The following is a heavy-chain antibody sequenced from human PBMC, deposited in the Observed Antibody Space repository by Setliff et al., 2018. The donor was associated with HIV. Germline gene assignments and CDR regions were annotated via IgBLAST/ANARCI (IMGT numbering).Heavy chain of an antibody. Sequence: GGSLRLSCVASGLTFNNYWMSWVRQAPGKGLEWVATIKQDGSEKYSVDSVKGRFTISRDNAENSLYLQMNSLRAEDTAVYYCARDYWAGAIDCWGQGTLVTVSS. CDR3: ARDYWAGAIDC. D-gene: IGHD2-8*02. CDR1: GLTFNNYW. J-gene: IGHJ4*02. V-gene: IGHV3-7*01. CDR2: IKQDGSEK.